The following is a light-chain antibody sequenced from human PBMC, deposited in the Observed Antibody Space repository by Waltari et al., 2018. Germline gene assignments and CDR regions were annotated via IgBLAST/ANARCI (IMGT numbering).Light chain of an antibody. Sequence: QAALTQPASVSGSPGQPITISSTGTSTDVGTYNLVSWYQHHPDKAPKLIIYEGNNRPSWVSNRFSGSKSGNTASLTISGLQAEVEADYYCCSFAAGSILVFGGGTKLTVL. J-gene: IGLJ3*02. CDR3: CSFAAGSILV. CDR2: EGN. V-gene: IGLV2-23*01. CDR1: STDVGTYNL.